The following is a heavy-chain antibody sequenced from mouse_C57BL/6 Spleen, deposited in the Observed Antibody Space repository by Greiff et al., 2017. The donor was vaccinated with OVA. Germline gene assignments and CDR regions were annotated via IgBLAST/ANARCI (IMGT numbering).Heavy chain of an antibody. CDR2: IYPGDGDT. Sequence: QVQLQQSGAELVKPGASVKISCKASGYAFSSYWMNWVKQRPGKGLEWIGQIYPGDGDTNYNGKFKGKATLTADKSSSTAYMQLSSLTSEDSAVYFCARGHYYGSSPFAYWGQGTLVTVSA. CDR1: GYAFSSYW. D-gene: IGHD1-1*01. CDR3: ARGHYYGSSPFAY. J-gene: IGHJ3*01. V-gene: IGHV1-80*01.